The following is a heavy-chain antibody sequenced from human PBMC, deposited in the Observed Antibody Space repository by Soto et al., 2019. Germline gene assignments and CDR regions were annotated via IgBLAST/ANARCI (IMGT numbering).Heavy chain of an antibody. D-gene: IGHD1-7*01. J-gene: IGHJ4*02. CDR3: VKPAITGTTFSFNFDY. CDR1: GFTFSSYG. CDR2: ISYEVSHK. Sequence: QVQLVESGGGVVQPGRSLRLSCAASGFTFSSYGMHWVRQAPGKGLEWVAVISYEVSHKYDGDSVKGRYTIARDNSKNXLYLQMNSLRDEDTAVYYCVKPAITGTTFSFNFDYWGQGTLVTVSS. V-gene: IGHV3-30*18.